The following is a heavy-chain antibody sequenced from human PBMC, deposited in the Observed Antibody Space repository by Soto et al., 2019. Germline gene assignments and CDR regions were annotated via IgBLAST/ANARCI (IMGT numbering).Heavy chain of an antibody. CDR1: GLTFSNYA. CDR3: AKNQERELPRVIDF. J-gene: IGHJ4*02. CDR2: MSGSSSTT. D-gene: IGHD1-7*01. V-gene: IGHV3-23*01. Sequence: EVRLLESGGGLVKPGGSLRLSCATSGLTFSNYAMSWVRQAPGGGLEWVSSMSGSSSTTYYADPVRGRFTISRDRSKNTLYLQMSSLRAEDTALYYCAKNQERELPRVIDFWGQGNLVTVSS.